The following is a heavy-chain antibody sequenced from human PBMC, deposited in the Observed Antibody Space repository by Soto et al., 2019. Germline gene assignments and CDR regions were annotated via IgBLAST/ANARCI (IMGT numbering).Heavy chain of an antibody. CDR3: ARDDEGGYYGSGSYPLVYYYYYYGMDV. D-gene: IGHD3-10*01. CDR1: GFTFSSYS. J-gene: IGHJ6*02. CDR2: ISSSSSTI. V-gene: IGHV3-48*02. Sequence: GGSLRLSCAASGFTFSSYSMNLVRQAPGKGLEWVSYISSSSSTIYYADSVKGRFTISRDNAKNSLYLQMNSLRDEDTAVYYCARDDEGGYYGSGSYPLVYYYYYYGMDVWGQGTTVTVSS.